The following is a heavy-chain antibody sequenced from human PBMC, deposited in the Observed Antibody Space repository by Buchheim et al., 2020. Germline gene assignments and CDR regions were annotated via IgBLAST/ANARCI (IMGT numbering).Heavy chain of an antibody. CDR2: IYYSGST. Sequence: QLQLQESGPGLVKPSETLSLTCTVSGGSISSSSYYWGWIRQPPGKGLEWIGSIYYSGSTYYNPSLKSRVTISVDTSKNQFSLKLSSVTAADTAVYYCARLIIGGYDFREGYYYYYGMDVWGQGTT. V-gene: IGHV4-39*01. CDR3: ARLIIGGYDFREGYYYYYGMDV. CDR1: GGSISSSSYY. D-gene: IGHD5-12*01. J-gene: IGHJ6*02.